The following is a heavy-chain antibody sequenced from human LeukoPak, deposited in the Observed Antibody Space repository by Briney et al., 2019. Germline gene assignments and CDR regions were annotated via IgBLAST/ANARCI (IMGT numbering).Heavy chain of an antibody. CDR2: IGIDSGYT. V-gene: IGHV3-21*05. CDR1: GFPFIEYS. D-gene: IGHD1-1*01. Sequence: KSGGSLRLSCTASGFPFIEYSMNWVRQAPGKGLEWISYIGIDSGYTKYADSVRGRFTISADKAKNSLYLQMNSLRVEDTAVYYCARDHNYAFDNWGQGTLVSVAS. J-gene: IGHJ4*02. CDR3: ARDHNYAFDN.